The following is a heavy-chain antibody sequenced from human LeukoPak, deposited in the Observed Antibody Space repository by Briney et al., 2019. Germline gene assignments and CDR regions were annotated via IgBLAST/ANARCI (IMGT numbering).Heavy chain of an antibody. Sequence: GGSLRLSCAASGLTFNDYSMNWVRQAPGKGLEWLAFVSGHSTAIYHADSVKGRFTISRDNAKKTVFLHMNSVRPEDTAVYYCARERIYSHDYMDVWGTGTTVTVSS. CDR3: ARERIYSHDYMDV. V-gene: IGHV3-48*04. D-gene: IGHD5-18*01. CDR1: GLTFNDYS. J-gene: IGHJ6*03. CDR2: VSGHSTAI.